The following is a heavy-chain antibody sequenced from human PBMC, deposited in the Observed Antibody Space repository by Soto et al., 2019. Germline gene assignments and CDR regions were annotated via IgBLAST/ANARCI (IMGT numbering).Heavy chain of an antibody. J-gene: IGHJ6*02. V-gene: IGHV1-18*04. CDR2: ISAYNGNT. CDR1: GYTFTSYG. Sequence: GSSVKVSCKASGYTFTSYGISWVRQAPGQGLEWMGWISAYNGNTNYAQKLQGRVTMTTDTSTSTAYMELRSLRSDDTAVYYCARDAIQASRYDVWSGYLARGGMDVWGQGTTVTVSS. D-gene: IGHD3-3*01. CDR3: ARDAIQASRYDVWSGYLARGGMDV.